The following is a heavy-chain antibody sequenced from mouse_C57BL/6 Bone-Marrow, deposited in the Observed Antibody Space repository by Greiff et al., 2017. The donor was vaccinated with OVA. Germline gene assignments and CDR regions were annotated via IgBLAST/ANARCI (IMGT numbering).Heavy chain of an antibody. V-gene: IGHV5-9-1*01. CDR2: ISAGGSYT. CDR3: ARSDGYTWFAY. D-gene: IGHD2-3*01. CDR1: GFTFSSSA. J-gene: IGHJ3*01. Sequence: EVMLVESGGGLVKPGGSLKLSCAASGFTFSSSAMSWVRQTPEKRLEWVATISAGGSYTYYPDNVKGRFTISRDNAKNTLFLQMTSLRSEDTAMYYCARSDGYTWFAYWGQGTLVTVSA.